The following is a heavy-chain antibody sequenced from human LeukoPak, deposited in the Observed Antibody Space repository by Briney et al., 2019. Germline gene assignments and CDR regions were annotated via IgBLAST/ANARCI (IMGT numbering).Heavy chain of an antibody. CDR2: ISGSGGST. Sequence: PGGSLRLSCAASGFTFSSYAMSWVRQAPGKGLEWVSAISGSGGSTYYADSVKGRFTISRDNSKNTLYLQMNSLRAEDTAVYYCAKDRGYCSRTSCYNWFDPWGQGTLVTVSS. J-gene: IGHJ5*02. D-gene: IGHD2-2*01. CDR3: AKDRGYCSRTSCYNWFDP. V-gene: IGHV3-23*01. CDR1: GFTFSSYA.